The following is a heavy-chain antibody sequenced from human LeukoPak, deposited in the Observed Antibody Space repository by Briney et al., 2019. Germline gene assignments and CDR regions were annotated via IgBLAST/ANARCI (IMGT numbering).Heavy chain of an antibody. V-gene: IGHV3-7*01. Sequence: PGGSLRLSCADSGFTYSSYWMSWVRQAPGKGLEWVANIKQDGSEKYYVDSVKGRFTISRDNAKNSLYLQMNSLRAEDTAVYYCARTSHFNLVVVAEDYWGQGTLVTVSS. CDR2: IKQDGSEK. D-gene: IGHD2-15*01. CDR1: GFTYSSYW. J-gene: IGHJ4*02. CDR3: ARTSHFNLVVVAEDY.